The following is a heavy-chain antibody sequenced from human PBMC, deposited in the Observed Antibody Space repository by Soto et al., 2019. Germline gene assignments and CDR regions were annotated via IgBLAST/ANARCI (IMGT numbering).Heavy chain of an antibody. V-gene: IGHV4-59*01. D-gene: IGHD5-18*01. CDR2: IYDSGST. CDR3: AREHGFSYGFNYFDP. J-gene: IGHJ5*02. Sequence: SWIRQPPGKGLEWIGYIYDSGSTNYNPSLKSRVTMSVDTSKNQFSLNLSSVTAAGTAVYYCAREHGFSYGFNYFDPWGQGTLVNVSS.